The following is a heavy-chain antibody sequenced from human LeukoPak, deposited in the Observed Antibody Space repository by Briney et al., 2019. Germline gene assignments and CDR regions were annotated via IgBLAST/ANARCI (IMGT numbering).Heavy chain of an antibody. Sequence: SETLSLTCTVSGDPVPNSYWTWIRQPPGKGLEWIGYIYTGGTTNYNPSLKSRVTISQDTSTSQFSLRLTSVTAADTALYYCAKTPRGQLVPDSWGRGTLVTVSS. D-gene: IGHD6-6*01. CDR1: GDPVPNSY. V-gene: IGHV4-59*02. CDR3: AKTPRGQLVPDS. J-gene: IGHJ4*02. CDR2: IYTGGTT.